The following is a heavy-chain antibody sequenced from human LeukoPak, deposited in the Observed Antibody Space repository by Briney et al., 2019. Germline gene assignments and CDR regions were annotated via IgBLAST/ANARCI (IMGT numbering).Heavy chain of an antibody. CDR2: IGNSGHST. Sequence: PGGSLRLSCAASGFTFSSYAMSWVRQAPGKGLEWVSRIGNSGHSTYYADSVKGRFTISRDDSRNTLYLQMNSLRGDDTAVYYCAKDVGKWESLHFFDYWGQGALVTVSS. D-gene: IGHD1-26*01. J-gene: IGHJ4*02. CDR1: GFTFSSYA. V-gene: IGHV3-23*01. CDR3: AKDVGKWESLHFFDY.